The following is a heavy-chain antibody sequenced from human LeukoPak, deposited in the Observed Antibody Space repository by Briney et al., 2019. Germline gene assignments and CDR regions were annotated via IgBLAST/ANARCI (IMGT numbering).Heavy chain of an antibody. J-gene: IGHJ4*02. D-gene: IGHD2-21*02. CDR1: GFPFSSYG. CDR2: ISYNENKI. V-gene: IGHV3-30*03. Sequence: GGSLRLSCAASGFPFSSYGMHWVRQAPGKGLEWVALISYNENKIYYADSVKGRFSISRDNSQNTLYLQMNSLRAEDTAVYYCARDSCGDCYLCDSWGQGTLVTVSS. CDR3: ARDSCGDCYLCDS.